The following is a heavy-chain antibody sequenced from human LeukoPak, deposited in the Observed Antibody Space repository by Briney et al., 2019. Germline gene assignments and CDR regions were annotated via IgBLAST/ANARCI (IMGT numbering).Heavy chain of an antibody. V-gene: IGHV4-59*01. CDR1: GGSFSGYY. Sequence: SETLSLTCAVYGGSFSGYYWSWIRQPPGKGLEWIGYIYYSGSTNYNPSLKSRVTISVDTSKNQFSLKLSSVTAADTAVYYCARGRITMVRGVIMIYYFDYWGQGTLVTVSS. CDR2: IYYSGST. D-gene: IGHD3-10*01. J-gene: IGHJ4*02. CDR3: ARGRITMVRGVIMIYYFDY.